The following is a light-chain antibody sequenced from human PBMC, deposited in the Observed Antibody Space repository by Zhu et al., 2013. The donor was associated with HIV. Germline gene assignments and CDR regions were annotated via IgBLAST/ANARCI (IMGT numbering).Light chain of an antibody. CDR1: QSVSSSY. Sequence: EIVLTQSPATLSLFPGERATLSCRASQSVSSSYLAWYQQKPGQAPRLLIYGSSSRAPGIPERFSGSGSGTDFTLTITGLEPEDFGMYFCQRFGSSVTWTFGQGTNWKSN. CDR3: QRFGSSVTWT. V-gene: IGKV3-20*01. CDR2: GSS. J-gene: IGKJ1*01.